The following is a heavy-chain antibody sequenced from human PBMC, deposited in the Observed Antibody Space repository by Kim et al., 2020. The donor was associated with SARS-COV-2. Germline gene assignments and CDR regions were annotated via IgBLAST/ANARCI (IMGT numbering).Heavy chain of an antibody. CDR1: GFTFSNAW. J-gene: IGHJ6*02. D-gene: IGHD5-18*01. CDR2: IKSKTDGGTT. CDR3: TTLDTAIRYGMDV. Sequence: GGSLRLSCAASGFTFSNAWMSWVRQAPGKGLEWVGRIKSKTDGGTTDYAAPVKGRFTISRDDSKNTLYLQMNSLKTEDTAVYYCTTLDTAIRYGMDVWGQGTTVTVSS. V-gene: IGHV3-15*01.